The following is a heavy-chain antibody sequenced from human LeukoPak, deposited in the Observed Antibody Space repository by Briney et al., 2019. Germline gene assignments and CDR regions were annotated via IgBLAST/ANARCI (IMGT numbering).Heavy chain of an antibody. V-gene: IGHV4-39*07. Sequence: SETLSLTCTVSGGSISSSSYYWGWIRQPPGKGLEWIGSIYYSGSTYYNPSLKSRVTISVDTSKNQFSLKLSSVTAADTAVCYCARGGVAVAAIWFDPWGQGTLVTVSS. CDR1: GGSISSSSYY. CDR3: ARGGVAVAAIWFDP. CDR2: IYYSGST. J-gene: IGHJ5*02. D-gene: IGHD6-19*01.